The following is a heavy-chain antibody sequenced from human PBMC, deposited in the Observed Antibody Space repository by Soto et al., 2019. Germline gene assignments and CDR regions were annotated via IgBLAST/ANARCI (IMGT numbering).Heavy chain of an antibody. J-gene: IGHJ6*02. Sequence: PSETLSLTCAVYGGSFSCYYWSWIRQPPGKGLEWIGEINHSGSTNYNPSLKSRVTISVDTSKNQFSLKLSSVTAADTAVYYCARVDGWSYHYYYGMDVWGQGTTVTVSS. D-gene: IGHD2-8*01. CDR1: GGSFSCYY. CDR3: ARVDGWSYHYYYGMDV. V-gene: IGHV4-34*01. CDR2: INHSGST.